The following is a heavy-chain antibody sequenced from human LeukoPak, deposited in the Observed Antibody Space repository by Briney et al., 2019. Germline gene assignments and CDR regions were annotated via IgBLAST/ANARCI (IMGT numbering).Heavy chain of an antibody. CDR1: GFTLSDFW. CDR2: IKQDGSEK. J-gene: IGHJ4*02. Sequence: GGSLRLSCAASGFTLSDFWMSWVRQAPGKGLEWVANIKQDGSEKYYVDSVKGRFTISRDNARNSLYLQMNSLRAEDTAVYYCASDWGYTSSWDRFDYWGQGTLVTVSS. V-gene: IGHV3-7*05. CDR3: ASDWGYTSSWDRFDY. D-gene: IGHD6-13*01.